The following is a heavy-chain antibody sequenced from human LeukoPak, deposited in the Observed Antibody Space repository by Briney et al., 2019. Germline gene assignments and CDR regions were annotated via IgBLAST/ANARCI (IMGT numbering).Heavy chain of an antibody. J-gene: IGHJ4*02. D-gene: IGHD5-24*01. V-gene: IGHV5-51*01. Sequence: GESLKISCKAYGYNFFSNYWIAWVRQMPGKGLEWMGILYPAGSDSIYSPSFQGQVTISADQSISTAFLQWSTLQASDTAMYYCARASRDGYNQNFDYWGQGTLVTVSS. CDR2: LYPAGSDS. CDR1: GYNFFSNYW. CDR3: ARASRDGYNQNFDY.